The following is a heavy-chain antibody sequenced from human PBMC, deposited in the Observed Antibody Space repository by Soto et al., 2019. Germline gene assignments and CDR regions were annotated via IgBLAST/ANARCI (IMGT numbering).Heavy chain of an antibody. J-gene: IGHJ6*02. CDR1: GFTFSSYG. V-gene: IGHV3-33*01. CDR2: IWYDGSNK. CDR3: ARDRLAGATCMDV. D-gene: IGHD1-26*01. Sequence: QVQLVESGGGVVQPGRSLRLSCAASGFTFSSYGMHWVRQAPGKGLEWVAVIWYDGSNKYYADSVKGRFTISRDNSKNTLYLQMNSLRAEDTAVYYCARDRLAGATCMDVWGQGTTVTVSS.